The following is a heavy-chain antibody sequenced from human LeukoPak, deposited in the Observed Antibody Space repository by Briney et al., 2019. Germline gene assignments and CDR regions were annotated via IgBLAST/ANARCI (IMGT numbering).Heavy chain of an antibody. J-gene: IGHJ4*02. D-gene: IGHD6-13*01. V-gene: IGHV4-59*01. CDR3: ARSDTHHIHSSSWHFDY. CDR2: SSYSGSS. Sequence: SETLSLTCTVSGGSIGTNYWSWIRQVPGKGLEWIGYSSYSGSSNYNPSLKNRVTISVDTSKTQFSLYLNSVTAADTAVYYCARSDTHHIHSSSWHFDYWGQGTLVTVSS. CDR1: GGSIGTNY.